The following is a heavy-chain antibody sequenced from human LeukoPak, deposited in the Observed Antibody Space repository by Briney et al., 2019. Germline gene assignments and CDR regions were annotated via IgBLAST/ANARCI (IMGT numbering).Heavy chain of an antibody. Sequence: SVKVSCKASGGTFSSYAISWVRQAPGQGLEWMGGIIPIFGTANYAQKFQGRVTITADESTSTAYMELSSLRSEDTAVYYCARPNRGYSYGFKLRPPQTLGMDVWGQGTTVTASS. CDR1: GGTFSSYA. CDR2: IIPIFGTA. V-gene: IGHV1-69*13. D-gene: IGHD5-18*01. CDR3: ARPNRGYSYGFKLRPPQTLGMDV. J-gene: IGHJ6*02.